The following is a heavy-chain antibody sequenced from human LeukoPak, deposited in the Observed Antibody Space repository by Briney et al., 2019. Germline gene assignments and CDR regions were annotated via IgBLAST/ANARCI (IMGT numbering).Heavy chain of an antibody. Sequence: GGSLRLSCTASGFTFSSYTMSWVRQAPGKGLKWVSTITTGGPNTYYADSMKGRFTVSRDDSKNTLYLQMNSLRAEDTAVYYCAKDGGLWVSAHWGDSWGRGTLVTVSS. J-gene: IGHJ4*02. CDR3: AKDGGLWVSAHWGDS. CDR2: ITTGGPNT. D-gene: IGHD7-27*01. CDR1: GFTFSSYT. V-gene: IGHV3-23*01.